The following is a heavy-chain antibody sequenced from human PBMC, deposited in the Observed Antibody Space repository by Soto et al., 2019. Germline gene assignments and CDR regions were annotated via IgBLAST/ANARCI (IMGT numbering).Heavy chain of an antibody. Sequence: SETLSLTCAVYGGSFSGYYWSWIRQPPGKGLEWIGEINHSGSTNYSPSLKSRVTISVDTSKNQFSLKLSSVTAADTAVYYCARVFGDDFWSGYSSYDAFDIWGQGTMVTVSS. D-gene: IGHD3-3*01. CDR2: INHSGST. CDR3: ARVFGDDFWSGYSSYDAFDI. CDR1: GGSFSGYY. J-gene: IGHJ3*02. V-gene: IGHV4-34*01.